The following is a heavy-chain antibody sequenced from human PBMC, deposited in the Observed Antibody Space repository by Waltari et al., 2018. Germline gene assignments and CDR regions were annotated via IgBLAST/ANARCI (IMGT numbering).Heavy chain of an antibody. Sequence: QVQLQESGPGLVKPSETLSLTCTVSGGSISSYYWSWIRQPPGKGLEWIGYIYYSGSTNYNPALKSRVTIAVDTSKNQFSLKLSSVTAADTAVYYCARDTPNCSGGSCYGPWGQGTLVTVSS. J-gene: IGHJ5*02. D-gene: IGHD2-15*01. CDR1: GGSISSYY. V-gene: IGHV4-59*01. CDR2: IYYSGST. CDR3: ARDTPNCSGGSCYGP.